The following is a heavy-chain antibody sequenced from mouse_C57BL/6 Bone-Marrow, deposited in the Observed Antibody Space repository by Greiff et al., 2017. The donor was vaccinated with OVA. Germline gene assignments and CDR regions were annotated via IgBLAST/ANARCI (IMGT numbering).Heavy chain of an antibody. V-gene: IGHV1-61*01. CDR3: ARVITTVGATRYFEV. D-gene: IGHD1-1*01. J-gene: IGHJ1*03. Sequence: QVQLQQPGAELVRPGSSVKLSCKASGYTFTSYWMDWVKQRPGQGLEWIGNIYPSDSETHYNPKFKDKATLTVDKSSSTAYMQLSSLTSEDSAVYYCARVITTVGATRYFEVWGTGTTVTVSS. CDR2: IYPSDSET. CDR1: GYTFTSYW.